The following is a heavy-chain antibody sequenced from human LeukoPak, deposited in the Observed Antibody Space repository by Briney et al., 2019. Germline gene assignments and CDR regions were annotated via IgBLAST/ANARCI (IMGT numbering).Heavy chain of an antibody. CDR1: SLTCRFS. J-gene: IGHJ2*01. CDR2: ISYDGHHK. CDR3: AGHPNRIFSMGGGYFVL. Sequence: GGSLRLSCTASSLTCRFSMHWVRQAPGRGLEWLSGISYDGHHKDFADSVKGRIIISRGHSNNTLILQNINRQTEDRAIYYCAGHPNRIFSMGGGYFVLWGRGTLVTVSS. D-gene: IGHD2/OR15-2a*01. V-gene: IGHV3-30*03.